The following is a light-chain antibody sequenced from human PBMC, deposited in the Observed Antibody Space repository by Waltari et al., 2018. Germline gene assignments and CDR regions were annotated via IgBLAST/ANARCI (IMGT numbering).Light chain of an antibody. CDR1: QSISNW. V-gene: IGKV1-5*03. CDR3: QQHYTYSWT. Sequence: DIQMTQSPTALSASVGDRVSITCRASQSISNWLAWYQHKPGKAPKLLIYKASTLESGAPTRFSGSASETEFTLTISSLQPDDSATYYCQQHYTYSWTFGQGTKVEIK. J-gene: IGKJ1*01. CDR2: KAS.